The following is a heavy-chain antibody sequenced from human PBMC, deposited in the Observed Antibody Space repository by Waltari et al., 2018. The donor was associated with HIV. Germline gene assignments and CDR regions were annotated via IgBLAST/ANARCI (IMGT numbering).Heavy chain of an antibody. CDR3: ARVGDRTYAMDV. CDR2: ISSGSSNI. J-gene: IGHJ6*02. V-gene: IGHV3-48*04. Sequence: EVQLVESGGGLIQPGGSLRLSCAASGFSFSAYSMNWVRQAPGKGLELLSYISSGSSNIYYADSVKGRFTISRDNAKTSLYLQMNSLRAEDTAVYYCARVGDRTYAMDVWGQGTTVTVSS. D-gene: IGHD2-21*02. CDR1: GFSFSAYS.